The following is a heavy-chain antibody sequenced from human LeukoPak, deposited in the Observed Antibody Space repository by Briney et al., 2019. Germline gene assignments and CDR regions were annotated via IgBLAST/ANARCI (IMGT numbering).Heavy chain of an antibody. V-gene: IGHV3-9*01. J-gene: IGHJ3*02. CDR3: AKDLTGAPGYDAFDI. CDR2: ISWNSGSI. Sequence: GRSLRLSCAASGFTFDDYAMHWVRQAPGKGLEWVSGISWNSGSIGYADSVKGRFTISRDNAKNSLYLQMNSLRAEDTALYYCAKDLTGAPGYDAFDIWGQGTMVTVSS. D-gene: IGHD7-27*01. CDR1: GFTFDDYA.